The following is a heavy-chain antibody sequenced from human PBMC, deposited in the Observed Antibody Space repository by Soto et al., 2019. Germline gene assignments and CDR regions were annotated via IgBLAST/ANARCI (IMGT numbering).Heavy chain of an antibody. D-gene: IGHD1-26*01. V-gene: IGHV3-30-3*01. J-gene: IGHJ4*02. CDR2: ASSDESNR. CDR1: GFTFSSYT. Sequence: QVQLVESGGGVVQPGRSLRLSCAASGFTFSSYTMYWVRQAPGKGLDWVAIASSDESNRYYADSVEGRFIISRDNSKNTLYLQMNSLRPEDTALYYCARGGGGKWEPWGQGTLVTVSS. CDR3: ARGGGGKWEP.